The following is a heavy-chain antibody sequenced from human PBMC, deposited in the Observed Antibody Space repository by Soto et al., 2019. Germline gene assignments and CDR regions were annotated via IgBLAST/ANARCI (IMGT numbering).Heavy chain of an antibody. CDR1: GFTFSSYA. V-gene: IGHV3-23*01. Sequence: PGGSLRLSCAASGFTFSSYAMSWVRQAPGKGLEWVSAISGSGGSTYYADSVKGRFTISRDNSKNTLYLQMNSLRAEDTAVYYCAKDDCSGGSCYFVGNWFDPWGQGTLVTVSS. CDR3: AKDDCSGGSCYFVGNWFDP. CDR2: ISGSGGST. J-gene: IGHJ5*02. D-gene: IGHD2-15*01.